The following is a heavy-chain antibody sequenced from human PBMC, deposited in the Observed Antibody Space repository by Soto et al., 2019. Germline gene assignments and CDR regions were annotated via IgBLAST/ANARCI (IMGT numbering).Heavy chain of an antibody. J-gene: IGHJ4*02. D-gene: IGHD6-6*01. CDR2: INHSGGT. V-gene: IGHV4-34*01. CDR1: GGSFSGYY. CDR3: ARCRGCSSVFDY. Sequence: SETLSLTCAVYGGSFSGYYWSWIRQPPGKGLEWIGEINHSGGTNYNPSLKSRVTISVDTSKNAFSLKLSSVTAADTAVYYCARCRGCSSVFDYWGQGTLVTVSS.